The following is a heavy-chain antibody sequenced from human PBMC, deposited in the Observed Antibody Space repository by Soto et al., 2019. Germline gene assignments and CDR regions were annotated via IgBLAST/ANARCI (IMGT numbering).Heavy chain of an antibody. CDR2: VNHSGST. J-gene: IGHJ3*02. V-gene: IGHV4-34*01. D-gene: IGHD1-7*01. CDR3: ARGRRTGTTYWGRAFDI. CDR1: GGSFIGYY. Sequence: ETLSLTCAVYGGSFIGYYCICIRQPPVKGLEWIGEVNHSGSTNYNPSLKSRVTISVDTSKNQFSLKLSSVTAADTAVYYCARGRRTGTTYWGRAFDIWGQGTMVTVSS.